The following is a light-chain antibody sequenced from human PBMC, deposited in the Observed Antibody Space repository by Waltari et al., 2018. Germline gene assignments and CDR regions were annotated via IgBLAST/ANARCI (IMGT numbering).Light chain of an antibody. CDR3: CSYAGSSTWL. V-gene: IGLV2-23*02. Sequence: QSALTQPASVSGSPGQSITISCTATSSDVGSYNLVSWYQQHPGKAPKLVIYEVTKRPSAVSPRFSGSKSGNTASLTISGLQAEDEADYCCCSYAGSSTWLFGGGTKLTVL. J-gene: IGLJ3*02. CDR1: SSDVGSYNL. CDR2: EVT.